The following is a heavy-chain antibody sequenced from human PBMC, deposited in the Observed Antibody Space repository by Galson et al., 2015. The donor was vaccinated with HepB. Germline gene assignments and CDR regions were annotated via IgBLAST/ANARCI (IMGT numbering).Heavy chain of an antibody. V-gene: IGHV6-1*01. J-gene: IGHJ5*02. CDR3: ARVVRDILTGYRNWFDP. CDR2: TYHRSKWYN. D-gene: IGHD3-9*01. CDR1: GDSVSSNSAA. Sequence: CAISGDSVSSNSAAWNWIRQSPSRGLEWLGRTYHRSKWYNDYAVSVKSRITINSDTSKNQFSLQLNSVTPEDTAVYYCARVVRDILTGYRNWFDPWGQGTLVTVSS.